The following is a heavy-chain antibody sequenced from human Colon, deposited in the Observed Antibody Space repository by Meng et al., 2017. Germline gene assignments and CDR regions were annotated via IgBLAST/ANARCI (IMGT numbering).Heavy chain of an antibody. V-gene: IGHV4-34*01. CDR2: INHSGST. Sequence: SETLSLTCAVYGGSFSGYYWSWIRQPPGKGLEWIGEINHSGSTNYNPSLKSRVTISVDTSKNQFSLKLSPVTAADTAVYYCARVGGEYSSGGAYYFDYWGQGTLVTVSS. D-gene: IGHD6-19*01. CDR3: ARVGGEYSSGGAYYFDY. CDR1: GGSFSGYY. J-gene: IGHJ4*02.